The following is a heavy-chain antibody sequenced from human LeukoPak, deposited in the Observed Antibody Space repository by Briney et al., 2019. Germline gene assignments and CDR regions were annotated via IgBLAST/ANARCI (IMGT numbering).Heavy chain of an antibody. CDR1: GYTFTSYD. D-gene: IGHD2-2*01. CDR2: MNPNSGNT. V-gene: IGHV1-8*03. J-gene: IGHJ4*02. CDR3: ARGRVPQGIVVVPAAGTFDY. Sequence: ASVKVSCKASGYTFTSYDINWVRQATGQGLEWMGWMNPNSGNTGYAQKFQGRVTITADESTSTAYMELSSLRSEDTAVYYCARGRVPQGIVVVPAAGTFDYWGQGTLVTVSS.